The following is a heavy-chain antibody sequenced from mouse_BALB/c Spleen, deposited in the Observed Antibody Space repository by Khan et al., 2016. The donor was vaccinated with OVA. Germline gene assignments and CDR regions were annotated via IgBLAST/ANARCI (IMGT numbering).Heavy chain of an antibody. J-gene: IGHJ2*01. CDR1: GFTFTSYG. V-gene: IGHV5-17*02. CDR2: ISGDSNTI. D-gene: IGHD1-1*01. CDR3: ATSYLYGNCFDY. Sequence: EVELVESGGGLVQPGGSRKLSCAASGFTFTSYGMHWVSQAPEKGLEWVAYISGDSNTISYTQTVKGQSTITRDNPNNTLFLQMTSLMSEDTAMYYCATSYLYGNCFDYWGPGTPVTVS.